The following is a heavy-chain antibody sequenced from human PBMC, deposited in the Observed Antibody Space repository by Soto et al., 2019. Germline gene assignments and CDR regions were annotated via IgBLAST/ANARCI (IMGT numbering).Heavy chain of an antibody. D-gene: IGHD2-15*01. Sequence: QVQLVQSGAEVKKPGSSVKVSCKASGGTFSSYAISWVRQAPGQGLEWMGGIIPIFGTANYAQKFQGRVTXTADESTSTAYRALSSLRSEDTSVHYSASPPDNCYYCGMDVWGQGTTVTVSS. CDR3: ASPPDNCYYCGMDV. V-gene: IGHV1-69*12. CDR1: GGTFSSYA. CDR2: IIPIFGTA. J-gene: IGHJ6*02.